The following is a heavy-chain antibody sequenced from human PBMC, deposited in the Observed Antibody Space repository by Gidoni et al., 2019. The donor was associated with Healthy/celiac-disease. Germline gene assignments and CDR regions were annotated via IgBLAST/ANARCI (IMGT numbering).Heavy chain of an antibody. CDR2: ISYDGSKK. J-gene: IGHJ4*02. CDR1: GFTFSRYG. D-gene: IGHD3-9*01. Sequence: QVQLVESGGGVVQPGRSLRLPCAASGFTFSRYGMPCVRQAPGKGLEWVAGISYDGSKKSYADSVKCRFTTSRDNSKNTLYLQMNSLRAEDTAVYYCAKDARSGAYYDILTGYYIGPVGAVDYWGQGTLVTVSS. CDR3: AKDARSGAYYDILTGYYIGPVGAVDY. V-gene: IGHV3-30*18.